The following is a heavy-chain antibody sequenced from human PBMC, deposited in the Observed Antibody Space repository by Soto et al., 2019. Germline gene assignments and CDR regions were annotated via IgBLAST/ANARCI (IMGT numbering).Heavy chain of an antibody. Sequence: GSLRLSCAASGFTFSSYAINWVRQAPGKGLEWGSGISGSGGSTYYADSVKGRFTISRDNSKNTLYLQMNSLRAEDTAVYYCAKDYYYGSVSYYQFDYWGQGTLVTVPS. J-gene: IGHJ4*02. CDR2: ISGSGGST. CDR3: AKDYYYGSVSYYQFDY. D-gene: IGHD3-10*01. V-gene: IGHV3-23*01. CDR1: GFTFSSYA.